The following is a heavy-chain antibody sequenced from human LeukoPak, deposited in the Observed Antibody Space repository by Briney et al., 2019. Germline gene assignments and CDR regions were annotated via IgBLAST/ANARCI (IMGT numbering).Heavy chain of an antibody. D-gene: IGHD3-10*01. Sequence: SQTLSLTCTVSGGSISSGNYYWSWIRQPAGKGLEWIGRITTSGSTNYDPSLKSRVIISIDTSKNQFSLRLSSATAADTAVYYCASHQYGAGTNYHDYWGKGTLVTVSS. CDR3: ASHQYGAGTNYHDY. CDR1: GGSISSGNYY. CDR2: ITTSGST. V-gene: IGHV4-61*02. J-gene: IGHJ4*02.